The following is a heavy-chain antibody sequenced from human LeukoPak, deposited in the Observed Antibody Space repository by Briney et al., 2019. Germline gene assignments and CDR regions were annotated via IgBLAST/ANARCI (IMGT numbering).Heavy chain of an antibody. Sequence: GFTFXXYSMXXVRQAPGKGLEWVSYISSSSSTIYYADSVKGRFTISRDNAKNSLYLQMNSLRAEDTAVYYCARDTRYYDSSLFDYWGQGTLVTVSS. D-gene: IGHD3-22*01. CDR1: GFTFXXYS. J-gene: IGHJ4*02. CDR2: ISSSSSTI. V-gene: IGHV3-48*01. CDR3: ARDTRYYDSSLFDY.